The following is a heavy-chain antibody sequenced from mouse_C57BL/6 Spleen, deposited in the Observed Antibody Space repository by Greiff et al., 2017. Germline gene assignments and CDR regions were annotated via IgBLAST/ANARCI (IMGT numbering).Heavy chain of an antibody. J-gene: IGHJ4*01. V-gene: IGHV1-76*01. D-gene: IGHD2-1*01. CDR1: GYTFTDYY. Sequence: QVQLQQSGAELVRPGASVKLSCKASGYTFTDYYINWVKQRPGQGLEWIARIYPGSGNTYYNEKFKGKATLTAEKSSSTAYMQLSSLTSEDSAVYFCARDGNYGAMDYWGQGTSVTVSS. CDR2: IYPGSGNT. CDR3: ARDGNYGAMDY.